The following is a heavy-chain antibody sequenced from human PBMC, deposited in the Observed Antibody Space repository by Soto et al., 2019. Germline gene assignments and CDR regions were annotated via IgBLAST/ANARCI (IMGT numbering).Heavy chain of an antibody. J-gene: IGHJ4*02. CDR2: ISGSGDNT. CDR3: AKDLGSRSGQDY. Sequence: ASVRLSCAASGFTFSSYALSWVRQAPGKGLEWVSAISGSGDNTYYADSVRGRFTISRDNSRNTLFLQMNSLRAEDTAVYYCAKDLGSRSGQDYWGQGALVTVSS. CDR1: GFTFSSYA. V-gene: IGHV3-23*01. D-gene: IGHD6-19*01.